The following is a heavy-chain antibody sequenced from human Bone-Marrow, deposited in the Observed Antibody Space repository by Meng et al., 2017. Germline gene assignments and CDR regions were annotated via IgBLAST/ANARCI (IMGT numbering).Heavy chain of an antibody. D-gene: IGHD3-22*01. CDR1: GGSFSGYY. CDR2: INHSGST. V-gene: IGHV4-34*01. J-gene: IGHJ6*02. CDR3: ASGVDSSGYYPARYYGMDD. Sequence: SETLSLTCAVYGGSFSGYYWSWIRQPPGKGLEWIGEINHSGSTNYNPSLKSRVTISVDTSKNQFSLKLSSVTAADTAVYYCASGVDSSGYYPARYYGMDDWGQGTMVTVSS.